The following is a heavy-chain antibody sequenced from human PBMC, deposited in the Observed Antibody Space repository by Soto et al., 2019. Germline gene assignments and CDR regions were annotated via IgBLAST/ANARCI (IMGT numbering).Heavy chain of an antibody. D-gene: IGHD5-18*01. V-gene: IGHV3-23*01. CDR1: GFTFSSYA. CDR3: ARHGYNYGGGYFDY. CDR2: ISGSGYST. J-gene: IGHJ4*02. Sequence: GGSLRLSCAASGFTFSSYAMNWVRQAPGKGLEWVSTISGSGYSTYYADSVKGRFTISRDNSKNTLYLQMNSLRAEDTAVYYCARHGYNYGGGYFDYWGQATLVTVSS.